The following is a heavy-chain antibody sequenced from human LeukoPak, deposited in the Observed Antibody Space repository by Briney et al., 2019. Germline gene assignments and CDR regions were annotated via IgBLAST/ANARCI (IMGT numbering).Heavy chain of an antibody. CDR1: GFSFSEYY. CDR2: ISHSGKTT. J-gene: IGHJ5*02. Sequence: GGSLRLSCAASGFSFSEYYMSWIRQAPGKGLEWISYISHSGKTTYYAESVKGRFTISRDNAKDTLYLQMNSLRAEDTAVYYCARDFSSSTGFDPWGQGTLVTVSS. CDR3: ARDFSSSTGFDP. V-gene: IGHV3-11*01. D-gene: IGHD6-6*01.